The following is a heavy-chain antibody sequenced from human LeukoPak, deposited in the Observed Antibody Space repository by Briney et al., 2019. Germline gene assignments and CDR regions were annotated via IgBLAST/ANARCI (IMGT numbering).Heavy chain of an antibody. V-gene: IGHV1-18*01. D-gene: IGHD2-2*02. CDR2: ISAYNGNT. CDR3: ARGGGYCSSTSCYTGIIRGWFDP. J-gene: IGHJ5*02. Sequence: ASMKVSCKASGYTFTSFGISWVRQAPGQGLEWMGWISAYNGNTNYAQKLQGRVTMTTDTSTSTAYIELRSLRSDDTAVYYCARGGGYCSSTSCYTGIIRGWFDPWGQGTLVTVSS. CDR1: GYTFTSFG.